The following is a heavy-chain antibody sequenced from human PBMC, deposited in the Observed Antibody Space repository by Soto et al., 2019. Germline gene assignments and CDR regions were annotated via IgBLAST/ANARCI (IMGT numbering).Heavy chain of an antibody. V-gene: IGHV1-18*01. J-gene: IGHJ4*02. D-gene: IGHD6-6*01. Sequence: QVQLVQSGVEVKKPGASVKVSCKASGYTFTNYAISWVRQAPGRGLEWMGWVNTYNGNPNYAQIFQGIVTMTTDTSTGTAYMELRSLKSDDSAVYYCARDSQYSTDWQRFDSWGQGTLVTVSS. CDR3: ARDSQYSTDWQRFDS. CDR2: VNTYNGNP. CDR1: GYTFTNYA.